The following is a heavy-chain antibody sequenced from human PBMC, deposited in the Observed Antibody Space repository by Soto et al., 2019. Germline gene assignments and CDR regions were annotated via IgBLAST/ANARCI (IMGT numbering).Heavy chain of an antibody. V-gene: IGHV1-69*13. Sequence: SVKVSCKAPGGTYSTYAISWVRQAPGQGLEWMGGIIPMFGTANYAQRFQDRVTITADESTNTVYMELSSLRSEDTAVYFCASGIQLWLRRINNGYSGWGQGTLVTVSS. CDR2: IIPMFGTA. D-gene: IGHD5-18*01. J-gene: IGHJ4*02. CDR3: ASGIQLWLRRINNGYSG. CDR1: GGTYSTYA.